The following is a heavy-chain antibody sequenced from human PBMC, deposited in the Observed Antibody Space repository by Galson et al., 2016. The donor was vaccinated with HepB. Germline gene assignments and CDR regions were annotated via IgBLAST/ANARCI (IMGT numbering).Heavy chain of an antibody. CDR3: AMARGFYDAFNI. J-gene: IGHJ3*02. D-gene: IGHD3-3*01. CDR2: ISGSGGNT. V-gene: IGHV3-23*01. Sequence: SLRLSCAASGFTFRDYAMTWVRQAPGKGLEWVSLISGSGGNTYYADSVKSRFAISRDNSKDTLVLQMSSLIAEDTAMYYCAMARGFYDAFNIWGQGTLVSVSA. CDR1: GFTFRDYA.